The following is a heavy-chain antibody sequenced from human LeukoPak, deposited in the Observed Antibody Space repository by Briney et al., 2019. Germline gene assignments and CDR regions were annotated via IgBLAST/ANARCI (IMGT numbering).Heavy chain of an antibody. CDR3: AKDAVGATAYYFDY. CDR1: GFTFSDYA. CDR2: ISSSSDT. D-gene: IGHD1-26*01. J-gene: IGHJ4*02. Sequence: GGSLRLSCVVSGFTFSDYAMSWVRQAPGKGLEWVSAISSSSDTYYAGSVKGRFTISRDNSKNTLYLQMNSLRAEDTAVYYCAKDAVGATAYYFDYWGQGTLVTVSS. V-gene: IGHV3-23*01.